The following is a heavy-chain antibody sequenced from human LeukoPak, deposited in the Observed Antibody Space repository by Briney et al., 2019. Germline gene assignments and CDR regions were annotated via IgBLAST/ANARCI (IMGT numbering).Heavy chain of an antibody. D-gene: IGHD2-2*01. J-gene: IGHJ4*02. V-gene: IGHV5-51*01. CDR1: GYSFTSYW. CDR3: ARFVGYCSSTSCYGNFDY. Sequence: GESLKISCKGSGYSFTSYWIGWVRQMPGKGLEWMGIIYPGDSDTRYSPSFQGQVTISADKSISTAYLQWSSLKASDTAMYYCARFVGYCSSTSCYGNFDYWGQGTLVTVSS. CDR2: IYPGDSDT.